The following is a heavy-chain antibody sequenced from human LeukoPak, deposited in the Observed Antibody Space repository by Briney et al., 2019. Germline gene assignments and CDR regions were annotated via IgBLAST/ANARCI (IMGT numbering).Heavy chain of an antibody. Sequence: GASVKVSCKASGYTFTDYYIHWVRQAPGQGLEWMGWINPNSGDTNYAQKFQGRVTMTRDTSIGTAYMELSRLRSDDTAVYFCARETVPAIAAPRGLNYWGQGTLVTVSS. D-gene: IGHD6-13*01. V-gene: IGHV1-2*02. CDR3: ARETVPAIAAPRGLNY. J-gene: IGHJ4*02. CDR1: GYTFTDYY. CDR2: INPNSGDT.